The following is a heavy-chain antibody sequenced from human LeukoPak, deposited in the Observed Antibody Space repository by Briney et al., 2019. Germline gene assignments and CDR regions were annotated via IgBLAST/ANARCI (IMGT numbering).Heavy chain of an antibody. CDR1: GGTFSSYV. Sequence: GASVNVSCKASGGTFSSYVISWVRQAPGQGLEWMGGIIPIFGTANYAQKFQGRVTITADESTSTAYMELSSLRSEDTAVYYCARGWGDCSSGVCYTAYFYYGMDVWGQGTTVTVSS. CDR2: IIPIFGTA. V-gene: IGHV1-69*01. D-gene: IGHD2-8*01. CDR3: ARGWGDCSSGVCYTAYFYYGMDV. J-gene: IGHJ6*02.